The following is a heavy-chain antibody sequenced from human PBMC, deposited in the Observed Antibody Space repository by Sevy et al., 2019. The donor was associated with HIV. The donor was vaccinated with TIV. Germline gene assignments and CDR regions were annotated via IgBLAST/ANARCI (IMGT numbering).Heavy chain of an antibody. CDR3: ARERDRQALNV. V-gene: IGHV3-30-3*01. Sequence: GGSLRLSCAASGFTFGSYAMYWVRQAPGKGLEWLAFISNDGSRKYYADSVKGRFTISRDNSKNTLFMQVNSLRVEDTALYYCARERDRQALNVWGQGTMVTVSS. CDR1: GFTFGSYA. J-gene: IGHJ3*01. CDR2: ISNDGSRK.